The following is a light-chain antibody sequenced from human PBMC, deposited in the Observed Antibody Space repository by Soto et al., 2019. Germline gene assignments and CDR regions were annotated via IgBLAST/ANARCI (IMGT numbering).Light chain of an antibody. J-gene: IGKJ1*01. V-gene: IGKV1-27*01. Sequence: DIQMTQSPSSLSASVGDRVTITCRASQGISNYLAWYQQNPGKVPKLLIYAAYTLQSGVPSRFSGSGSGTDFNLTISSRKPEDVATYYCQKYNSAPRTFGQGTKVEIK. CDR1: QGISNY. CDR3: QKYNSAPRT. CDR2: AAY.